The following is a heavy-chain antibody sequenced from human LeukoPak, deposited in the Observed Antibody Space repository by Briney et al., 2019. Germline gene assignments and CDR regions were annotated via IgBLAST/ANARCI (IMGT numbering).Heavy chain of an antibody. J-gene: IGHJ6*03. V-gene: IGHV4-59*01. CDR3: ARDWGYYGSSYPYYYYYMDV. CDR2: IYYSGST. Sequence: KPSETLSLTCTVPGGSISSYYWSWIRQPPGKGLEWIGYIYYSGSTNYNPSLKSRVTISVDTSKNQFSLKLSSVTAADTAVYYCARDWGYYGSSYPYYYYYMDVWGKGTTVTVSS. D-gene: IGHD6-13*01. CDR1: GGSISSYY.